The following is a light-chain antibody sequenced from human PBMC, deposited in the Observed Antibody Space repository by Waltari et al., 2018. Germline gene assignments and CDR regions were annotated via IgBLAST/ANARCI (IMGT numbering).Light chain of an antibody. CDR3: HSRDASGVGGS. J-gene: IGLJ2*01. CDR2: DKD. Sequence: SSELTQDPAVSVAIGQTVRITCHGDSLRSHYASWYQTRPGQAPILVIYDKDNRPSGVPDRFSGSSSHNTASLTITGAQAEDEASYYCHSRDASGVGGSFGGGTKLTIL. V-gene: IGLV3-19*01. CDR1: SLRSHY.